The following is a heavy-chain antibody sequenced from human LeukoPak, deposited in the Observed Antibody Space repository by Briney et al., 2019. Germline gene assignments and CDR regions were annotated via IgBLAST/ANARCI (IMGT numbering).Heavy chain of an antibody. CDR3: AKVGSRDGYSRAYYFDY. CDR1: GGSISSYY. J-gene: IGHJ4*02. CDR2: IYYSGST. D-gene: IGHD5-18*01. Sequence: SGTLSLTCTVSGGSISSYYWSWIRQPPGKGLEWIGYIYYSGSTNYNPSLKSRVTISVDTSKNQFSLKLSSVTAADTAVYYCAKVGSRDGYSRAYYFDYWGQGTLVTVSS. V-gene: IGHV4-59*01.